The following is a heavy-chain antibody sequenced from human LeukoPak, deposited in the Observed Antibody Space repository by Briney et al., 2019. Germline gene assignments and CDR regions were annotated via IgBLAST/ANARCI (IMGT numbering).Heavy chain of an antibody. V-gene: IGHV5-51*01. J-gene: IGHJ3*02. Sequence: GESLKISCKGSGYSFSSYWIGWVRQMPGKGLEGMGIIYPGDSDTRYNPSFRGQVTTSADKSISTAYLQCSLKASDTAMYYCARSGSLGAFDIWGQGTMVTVSS. CDR3: ARSGSLGAFDI. D-gene: IGHD1-26*01. CDR2: IYPGDSDT. CDR1: GYSFSSYW.